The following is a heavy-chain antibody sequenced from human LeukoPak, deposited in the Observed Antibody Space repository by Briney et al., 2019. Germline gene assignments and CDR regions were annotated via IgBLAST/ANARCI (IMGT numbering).Heavy chain of an antibody. V-gene: IGHV1-69*04. Sequence: TVKVSCKASGGTFSSYAISWVRQAPGQGLEWMGRIIPILGIANYAQKFQGRVTITADKSTSTAYMELSSLRSEDTAVYYCARDPTGTMTSDDYWGQETLVTVSS. J-gene: IGHJ4*02. D-gene: IGHD3-22*01. CDR2: IIPILGIA. CDR1: GGTFSSYA. CDR3: ARDPTGTMTSDDY.